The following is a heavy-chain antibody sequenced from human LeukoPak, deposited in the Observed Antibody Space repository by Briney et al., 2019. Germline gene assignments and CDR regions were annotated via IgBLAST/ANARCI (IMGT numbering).Heavy chain of an antibody. D-gene: IGHD6-19*01. CDR2: ISSSSSYI. CDR3: ARAAPVAVNFDY. CDR1: GFTFSSYS. Sequence: GGSLRLPCAASGFTFSSYSMNWVRQAPGKGLEWVSSISSSSSYIYYADSVKGRFTISRDNAKNSLYLQMNSLRAEDTAVYYCARAAPVAVNFDYWGQGTLVTVSS. J-gene: IGHJ4*02. V-gene: IGHV3-21*01.